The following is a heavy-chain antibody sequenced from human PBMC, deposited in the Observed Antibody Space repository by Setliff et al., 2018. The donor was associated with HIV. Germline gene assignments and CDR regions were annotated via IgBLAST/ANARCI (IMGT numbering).Heavy chain of an antibody. CDR3: AWTQDGPGGNYFDH. Sequence: GASVKVSCKASGGTFSSYAISWVRQAPGQGLEWMGGIIPIFGTANYAQKFQGRVTITADESTSTAYMELSSRISEDTAVYYCAWTQDGPGGNYFDHWGQGTLVTVSS. CDR1: GGTFSSYA. J-gene: IGHJ4*02. CDR2: IIPIFGTA. V-gene: IGHV1-69*13.